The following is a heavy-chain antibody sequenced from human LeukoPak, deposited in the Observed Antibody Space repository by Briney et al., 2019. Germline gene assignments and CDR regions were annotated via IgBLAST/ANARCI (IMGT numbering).Heavy chain of an antibody. CDR3: ARKKAAAGHPAAFDI. D-gene: IGHD6-13*01. CDR2: ISHDGSNK. Sequence: GRSLRLSCAASGFTFSSYAMHWVRQAPGKGLEWVAVISHDGSNKYYADSVKGRFTISRDNSKNTLYLQMNSLRAEDTAVYYCARKKAAAGHPAAFDIWGQGTMVTVSS. CDR1: GFTFSSYA. J-gene: IGHJ3*02. V-gene: IGHV3-30*04.